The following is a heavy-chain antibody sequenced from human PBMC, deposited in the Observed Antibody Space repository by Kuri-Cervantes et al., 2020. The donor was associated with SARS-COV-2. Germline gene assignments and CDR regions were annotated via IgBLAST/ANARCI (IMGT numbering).Heavy chain of an antibody. V-gene: IGHV1-46*01. D-gene: IGHD4-17*01. CDR3: ARDPTTVTTGIGMDV. J-gene: IGHJ6*02. CDR1: GYTFTTYY. CDR2: INPSGGGT. Sequence: ASVKVCCKASGYTFTTYYIHWVRQAPGQGLEWMGIINPSGGGTSYAQKFQGRVAVTRDTPTSTVYMELSSLRSEDTAVYYCARDPTTVTTGIGMDVWGQGTTVTVSS.